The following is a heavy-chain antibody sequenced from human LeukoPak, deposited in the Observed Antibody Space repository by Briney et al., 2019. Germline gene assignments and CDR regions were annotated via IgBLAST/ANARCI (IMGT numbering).Heavy chain of an antibody. Sequence: ASETLSLTCTVSGGSISSGSCSWSWIRQPAGKGLEWIGRIYSSGSASYNPSLKSRVTISVETSKNQFSLKLSSVTAADTAIYYCARGASITIFGVVFNWFDPWGQGTLVTVSS. CDR1: GGSISSGSCS. CDR2: IYSSGSA. D-gene: IGHD3-3*01. CDR3: ARGASITIFGVVFNWFDP. J-gene: IGHJ5*02. V-gene: IGHV4-61*02.